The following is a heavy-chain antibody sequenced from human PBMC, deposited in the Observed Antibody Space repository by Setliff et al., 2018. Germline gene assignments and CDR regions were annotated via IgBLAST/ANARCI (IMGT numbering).Heavy chain of an antibody. J-gene: IGHJ3*02. Sequence: ESLKISCKGSGYSFTDYWIGWVRQMPGEGLEWMGIIHPSNSDTVYSPSFQGQVTISADRSITTAYLQWSSLEASDTAIYYCARDRVALYDAFDIWGQGTMVTVSS. D-gene: IGHD5-12*01. V-gene: IGHV5-51*01. CDR1: GYSFTDYW. CDR2: IHPSNSDT. CDR3: ARDRVALYDAFDI.